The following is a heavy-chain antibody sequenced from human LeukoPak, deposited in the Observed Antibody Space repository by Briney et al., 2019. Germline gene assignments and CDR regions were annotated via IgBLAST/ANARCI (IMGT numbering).Heavy chain of an antibody. CDR2: ISGGSTYT. D-gene: IGHD3-3*02. CDR1: GFTFSTYS. V-gene: IGHV3-21*01. J-gene: IGHJ6*02. Sequence: GSLRLSCGVSGFTFSTYSMNWVRQPPGKGLEWVSVISGGSTYTFYADSVKGRFTISRDNAKNSLYLQLDSLRAEDTAVYYCARNTPSLSTNGMDVWGQGTTVTVSS. CDR3: ARNTPSLSTNGMDV.